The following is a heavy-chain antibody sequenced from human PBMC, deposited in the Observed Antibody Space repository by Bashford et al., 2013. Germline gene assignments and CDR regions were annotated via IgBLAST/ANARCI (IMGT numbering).Heavy chain of an antibody. J-gene: IGHJ5*02. D-gene: IGHD1-1*01. CDR2: VYYNGNT. CDR1: GGSINNYF. Sequence: SETLSLTCTVSGGSINNYFWSWIRQSPGKGLECIGNVYYNGNTNYNPSLKSRVTISVDTSKNQFSLNLDSVTAADTAVYYCAGSSRDNWNDFWFDPWGQGTLVTVSS. CDR3: AGSSRDNWNDFWFDP. V-gene: IGHV4-59*08.